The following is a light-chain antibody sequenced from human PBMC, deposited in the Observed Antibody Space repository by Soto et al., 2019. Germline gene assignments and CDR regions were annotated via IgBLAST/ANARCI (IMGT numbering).Light chain of an antibody. Sequence: DIQKTPAPSFPFAYLRDRVTITFRASQSISSYLNWYQQKPGKAPKLLIYAASSLQSGVPSRFSGSGSGTDFTLTISSLQPEDFATYYCQQSYSTPYTFGQGTKVDIK. J-gene: IGKJ2*01. CDR2: AAS. CDR3: QQSYSTPYT. CDR1: QSISSY. V-gene: IGKV1-39*01.